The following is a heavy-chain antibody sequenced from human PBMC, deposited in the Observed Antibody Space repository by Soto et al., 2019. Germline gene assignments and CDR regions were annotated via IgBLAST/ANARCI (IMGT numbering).Heavy chain of an antibody. CDR2: IYHTGNA. V-gene: IGHV4-39*01. Sequence: SETLSLTCSVSGDSISNSRFYWAWIRQPPGEGLEWIGSIYHTGNAYYNPSLKSRVTIFVDTSKNQFSLKLTSVTAADTALYYCAREYFDSGYYTTNWFDPWGQGTLVTVSS. J-gene: IGHJ5*02. D-gene: IGHD3-22*01. CDR3: AREYFDSGYYTTNWFDP. CDR1: GDSISNSRFY.